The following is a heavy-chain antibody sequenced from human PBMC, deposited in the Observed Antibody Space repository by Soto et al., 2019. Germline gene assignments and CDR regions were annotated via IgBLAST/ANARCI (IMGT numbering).Heavy chain of an antibody. CDR1: GGSISSSSYY. D-gene: IGHD4-17*01. CDR2: IYYSGST. V-gene: IGHV4-39*01. Sequence: ETLSLTCTVSGGSISSSSYYWGWIRQPPGKGLEWIGSIYYSGSTYYNPSLKSRVTISVDTSKNQFSLKLSSVTAADTAVYYCARRTTVVTPLVAFDIWGQGTMVTVSS. CDR3: ARRTTVVTPLVAFDI. J-gene: IGHJ3*02.